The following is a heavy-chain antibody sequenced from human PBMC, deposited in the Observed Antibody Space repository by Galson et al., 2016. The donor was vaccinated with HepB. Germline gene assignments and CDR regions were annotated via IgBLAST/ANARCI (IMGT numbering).Heavy chain of an antibody. J-gene: IGHJ2*01. CDR1: GFTFSSYV. Sequence: SLRLSCAAPGFTFSSYVMSWVRQAPGKGLEWVSGVSGSGGSTHYADSVTGRFHISRDNSKNTVYLQMNSLRVEDTAVYYCAKHSRDYSDSGGYYYGRHFDVWGRGTLVTVSS. D-gene: IGHD3-22*01. V-gene: IGHV3-23*01. CDR2: VSGSGGST. CDR3: AKHSRDYSDSGGYYYGRHFDV.